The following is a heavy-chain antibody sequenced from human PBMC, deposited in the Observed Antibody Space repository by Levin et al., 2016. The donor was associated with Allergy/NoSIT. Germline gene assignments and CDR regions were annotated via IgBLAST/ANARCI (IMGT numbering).Heavy chain of an antibody. CDR1: GGTISSNSHY. Sequence: SETLSLTCSVSGGTISSNSHYWDWIRQPPGKGLEWIGSIYYSGNTYYNPSLMTRVTMSVDRSRNQFSLRLNSVTAADSAVYYCARRYSGYPVPLGFEYWGRGNLVIVSS. J-gene: IGHJ4*02. CDR2: IYYSGNT. D-gene: IGHD5-12*01. CDR3: ARRYSGYPVPLGFEY. V-gene: IGHV4-39*01.